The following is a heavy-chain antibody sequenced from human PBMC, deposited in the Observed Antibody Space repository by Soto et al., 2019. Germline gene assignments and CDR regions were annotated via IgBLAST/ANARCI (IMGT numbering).Heavy chain of an antibody. CDR1: GFTFSNAW. V-gene: IGHV3-15*07. CDR2: IKSKTDGGTT. Sequence: PGRPLRLSYAAAGFTFSNAWMNCVRQAPGKGLEWVGRIKSKTDGGTTDYAAPVKGRFTISRDDSKNTPYLQMNSLKTEDTAVYYCTTDTQEIILDAFDIWGQGTMVTVSS. CDR3: TTDTQEIILDAFDI. D-gene: IGHD3-10*01. J-gene: IGHJ3*02.